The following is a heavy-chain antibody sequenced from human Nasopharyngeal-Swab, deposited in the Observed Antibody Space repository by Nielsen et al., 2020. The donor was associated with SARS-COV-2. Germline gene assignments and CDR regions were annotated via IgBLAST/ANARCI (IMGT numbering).Heavy chain of an antibody. Sequence: GGSLRLSCAASGFTFNNYNFNWVRQAPGKGLEWVSSIKGRFTISRDNAKNSLYLQMNSLRAEETAVYYCARDGLDYDFWSAYFMDVWGQGTTVTVSS. V-gene: IGHV3-69-1*01. CDR3: ARDGLDYDFWSAYFMDV. J-gene: IGHJ6*02. CDR2: I. CDR1: GFTFNNYN. D-gene: IGHD3-3*01.